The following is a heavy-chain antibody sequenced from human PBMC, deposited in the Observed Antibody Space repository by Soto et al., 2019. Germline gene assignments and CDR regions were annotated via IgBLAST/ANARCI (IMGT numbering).Heavy chain of an antibody. CDR1: GFTFSSQW. CDR3: ASWRGGYTYCLDH. V-gene: IGHV3-74*01. CDR2: INNDGTST. D-gene: IGHD5-18*01. Sequence: EVQLVESGGGLVQPGGSLRLSCAASGFTFSSQWLHWVRQAPGKGLVWIAHINNDGTSTNYADSVKGRFTVSRDNAKKTMSLQMNSLRAEDTAVYYCASWRGGYTYCLDHCGQGTPVTVSS. J-gene: IGHJ4*02.